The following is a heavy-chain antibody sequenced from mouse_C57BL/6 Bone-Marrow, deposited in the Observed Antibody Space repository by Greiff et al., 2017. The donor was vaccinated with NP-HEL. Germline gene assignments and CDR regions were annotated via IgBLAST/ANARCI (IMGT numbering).Heavy chain of an antibody. D-gene: IGHD1-1*01. CDR3: ARSLCTTVVEREREPFAY. CDR1: GYSFTDYN. J-gene: IGHJ3*01. V-gene: IGHV1-39*01. Sequence: VQLQQSGPELVKPGASVQISCKASGYSFTDYNMNWVQQSNGKSLEWIGVINPNYGTTSYNQKFKRKATLTVDPSYSTAYMQRNRLTSEDSAVYNCARSLCTTVVEREREPFAYWGQGTLVTVSA. CDR2: INPNYGTT.